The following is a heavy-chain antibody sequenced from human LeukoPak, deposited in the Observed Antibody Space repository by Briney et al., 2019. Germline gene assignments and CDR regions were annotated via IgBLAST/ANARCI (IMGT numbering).Heavy chain of an antibody. D-gene: IGHD3-9*01. V-gene: IGHV3-23*01. CDR1: GFTFSNYA. J-gene: IGHJ4*02. Sequence: GGSLTLSRVASGFTFSNYAMSWVRPAPGRGVEWVSAIVDSGGSTYYADSVKGRFTISSDNPKNTLYLQMNSLRAEDTAVYYCAKWGDYGILTGYYDSDYWGQGTLVTVSS. CDR2: IVDSGGST. CDR3: AKWGDYGILTGYYDSDY.